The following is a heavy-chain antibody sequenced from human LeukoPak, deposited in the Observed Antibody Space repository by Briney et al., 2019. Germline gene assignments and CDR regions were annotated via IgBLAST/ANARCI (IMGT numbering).Heavy chain of an antibody. CDR3: ARDVGSSWYWGHDY. J-gene: IGHJ4*02. CDR2: ISSSSSYI. CDR1: GFTFSSYS. D-gene: IGHD6-13*01. Sequence: GGSLRLSCAASGFTFSSYSMNWVRQAPGKGLEWVSTISSSSSYIYYADSVKGRFTISRDNAKNSLYLQMNSLRAEDTAVYYCARDVGSSWYWGHDYWGQGTLVTVSS. V-gene: IGHV3-21*01.